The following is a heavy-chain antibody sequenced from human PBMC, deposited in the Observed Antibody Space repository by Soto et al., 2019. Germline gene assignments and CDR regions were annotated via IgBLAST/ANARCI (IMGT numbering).Heavy chain of an antibody. Sequence: SETLSLTCTVSGGSISSGDYYWSWIRQPPGRGLEWIGYIYYSGSTYYNPSLKSRVTISVDTSKNQFSLKLSSVTAADTAVYYCARVIPTANWFDPWGQGTLVT. J-gene: IGHJ5*02. CDR3: ARVIPTANWFDP. CDR1: GGSISSGDYY. CDR2: IYYSGST. V-gene: IGHV4-30-4*01.